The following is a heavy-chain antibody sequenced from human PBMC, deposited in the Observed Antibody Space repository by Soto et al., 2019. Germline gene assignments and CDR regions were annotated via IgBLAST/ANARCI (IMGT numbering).Heavy chain of an antibody. D-gene: IGHD1-26*01. CDR1: WDSITGSY. CDR2: IYHSGTT. J-gene: IGHJ4*02. Sequence: SETLSLTCTFSWDSITGSYWSWIRQPPGKTLEWIGYIYHSGTTTYNPSLKSRVSISVDTSKNQFSLRLTSVIAADTAVYYCARDMPYAAGSLAGCDYWGQGILVTVS. CDR3: ARDMPYAAGSLAGCDY. V-gene: IGHV4-59*01.